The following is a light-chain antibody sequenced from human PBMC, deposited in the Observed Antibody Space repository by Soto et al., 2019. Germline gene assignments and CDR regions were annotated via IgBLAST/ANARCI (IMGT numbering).Light chain of an antibody. CDR3: GAWDDSLNSYV. CDR1: SSNIGSNT. J-gene: IGLJ1*01. V-gene: IGLV1-44*01. Sequence: QAVVTQPPSLSGTPGQRVTISCSGSSSNIGSNTVNWYQLLPGAAPKVLIFSNDQRPSGVPARFSGSKSGASAPLAISGLQSEDEAEYYCGAWDDSLNSYVFGTGTQLTVL. CDR2: SND.